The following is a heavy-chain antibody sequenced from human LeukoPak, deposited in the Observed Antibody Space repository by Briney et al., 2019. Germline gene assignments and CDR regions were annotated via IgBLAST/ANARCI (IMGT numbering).Heavy chain of an antibody. D-gene: IGHD5-18*01. CDR2: IYYSGST. CDR1: GGSISSYY. CDR3: ARGRQLPGYYYYYYYMDV. Sequence: SETLSLTCTVSGGSISSYYWSWIRQPPGKGLEWIGYIYYSGSTNYNPSLKSRVTISVDTSKNQFSLKLSSVTAADTAVYYCARGRQLPGYYYYYYYMDVWGKGTTVTVSS. V-gene: IGHV4-59*01. J-gene: IGHJ6*03.